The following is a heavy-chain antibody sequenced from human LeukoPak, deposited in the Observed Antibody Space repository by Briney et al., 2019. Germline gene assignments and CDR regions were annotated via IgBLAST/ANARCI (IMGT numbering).Heavy chain of an antibody. D-gene: IGHD2-21*02. J-gene: IGHJ4*02. CDR3: ARAAYCGGDCSLSPYFDY. V-gene: IGHV3-21*01. CDR2: ISSSSSYI. Sequence: PGGSLRLSCAASGFTFSSYSMYWVRQAPGKGLEWVSSISSSSSYIYYADSVKGRFTISRDNAKNSLYLQMNSLRAEDTAVYYCARAAYCGGDCSLSPYFDYWGQGTLVTVSS. CDR1: GFTFSSYS.